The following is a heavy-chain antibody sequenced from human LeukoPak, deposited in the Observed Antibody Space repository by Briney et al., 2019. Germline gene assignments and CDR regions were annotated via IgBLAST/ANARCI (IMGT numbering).Heavy chain of an antibody. J-gene: IGHJ2*01. CDR2: IRGGGGST. CDR1: GFTFSTYA. D-gene: IGHD3-22*01. CDR3: AKVVYDSSGYPARYFDL. V-gene: IGHV3-23*01. Sequence: GGSLRLSCAASGFTFSTYAMSWVRQAPGKGLQWVSAIRGGGGSTYYADSVKGRFTISRDNSKNTLYLQMNSLRAEDTAAYYCAKVVYDSSGYPARYFDLWGRGTLVTVSS.